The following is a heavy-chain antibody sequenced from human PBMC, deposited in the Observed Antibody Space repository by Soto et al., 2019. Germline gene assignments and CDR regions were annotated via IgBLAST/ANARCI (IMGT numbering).Heavy chain of an antibody. V-gene: IGHV3-30*18. CDR3: AKGASGWYEARLENFDY. CDR2: VSFDGSNK. D-gene: IGHD6-19*01. J-gene: IGHJ4*02. CDR1: GFTFSTHA. Sequence: HPGGSLRLSCAASGFTFSTHAMHWVRQAPGKGLEWVAIVSFDGSNKYYADSVKGRFTISRDNSKNTLYLQMNSLRAEDTAVYYCAKGASGWYEARLENFDYWGQGSLVTVSS.